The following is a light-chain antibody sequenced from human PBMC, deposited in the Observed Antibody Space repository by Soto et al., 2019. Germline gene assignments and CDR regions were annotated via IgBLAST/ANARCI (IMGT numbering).Light chain of an antibody. CDR1: QSVTDNY. V-gene: IGKV3-20*01. J-gene: IGKJ1*01. CDR2: GAS. Sequence: EIVLTQSPGTLSLSPGERATLSCSASQSVTDNYLAWYQQKAGQAPRLVISGASSRTSGIPDRFSASGSGTDFTLTISRLEPEDFAVYYCQQYSRAPLTFGQGTKVDIK. CDR3: QQYSRAPLT.